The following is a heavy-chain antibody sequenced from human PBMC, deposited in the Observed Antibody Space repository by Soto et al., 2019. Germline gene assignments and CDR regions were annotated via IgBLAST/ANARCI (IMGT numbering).Heavy chain of an antibody. V-gene: IGHV4-30-2*01. CDR3: AGMPYTSGLKFDP. CDR2: IYQSGVT. D-gene: IGHD6-19*01. Sequence: SETLSLTCTMSGDSYSISTYSWCWIRQPPGKALQWSGFIYQSGVTSYNPSLASRVSLSLDRSNNQCSLKLKSVTAADTAVYFCAGMPYTSGLKFDPWGPGTLVTVSS. CDR1: GDSYSISTYS. J-gene: IGHJ5*02.